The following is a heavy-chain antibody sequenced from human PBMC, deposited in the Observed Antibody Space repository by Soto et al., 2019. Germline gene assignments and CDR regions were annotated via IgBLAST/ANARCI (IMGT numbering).Heavy chain of an antibody. V-gene: IGHV4-31*03. J-gene: IGHJ6*02. CDR2: IYYSGST. D-gene: IGHD3-3*01. CDR1: GGSISSGGYY. CDR3: ASSHSLRSLGGMDV. Sequence: QVQLQESGPGLVKPSQTLSLTCTVSGGSISSGGYYWSWIRQHPGKGLEWIGYIYYSGSTYYNPSLKRRVTLSVDTSKHQFSLKLSSVTAADTAVYYCASSHSLRSLGGMDVWGQGTTVPVSS.